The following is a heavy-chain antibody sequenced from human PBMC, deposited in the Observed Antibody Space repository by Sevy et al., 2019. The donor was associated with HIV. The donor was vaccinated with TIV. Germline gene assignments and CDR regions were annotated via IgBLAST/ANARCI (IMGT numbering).Heavy chain of an antibody. CDR1: GFTFSSYA. CDR2: ISGSGGST. D-gene: IGHD3-10*01. CDR3: AKDMPYGSGSYYNGGPMWAFDI. J-gene: IGHJ3*02. V-gene: IGHV3-23*01. Sequence: GGSLRLSCAASGFTFSSYAMSWVRQAPGKGLEWVSAISGSGGSTYYADSVKGRFTISRDNSKNTLYLQMNSLRAEDTAVYYCAKDMPYGSGSYYNGGPMWAFDIWGQGTMVTVSS.